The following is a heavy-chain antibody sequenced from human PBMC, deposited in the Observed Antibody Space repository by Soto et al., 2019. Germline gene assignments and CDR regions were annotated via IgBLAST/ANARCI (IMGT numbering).Heavy chain of an antibody. CDR3: ARGVLPISSTSWFDP. J-gene: IGHJ5*02. CDR2: ISRSSTYI. CDR1: GFPFSTSN. Sequence: EVQLVESGGGLVNPGGSLRLSCVVSGFPFSTSNMNWVRQAPGKGLEWVSFISRSSTYIYYADPVKGRFTISRDDAENSLFLQMNSLRAEDTAVYYCARGVLPISSTSWFDPWGQGTLVTVSS. D-gene: IGHD3-16*01. V-gene: IGHV3-21*01.